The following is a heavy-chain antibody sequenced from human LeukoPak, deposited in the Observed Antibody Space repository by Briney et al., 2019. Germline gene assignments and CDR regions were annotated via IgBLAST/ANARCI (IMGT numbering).Heavy chain of an antibody. V-gene: IGHV3-7*04. CDR3: ARDSSAEKGQQLAN. J-gene: IGHJ4*02. D-gene: IGHD6-13*01. Sequence: GGSLRLSCAASGFTFSNSWMTWFRQAPGKGLEWVANMNQDGSEIYYVDSVKGRFTISRENAKNSLFLQMNSLRAEDTAVYYCARDSSAEKGQQLANWGQGTLVTVSS. CDR1: GFTFSNSW. CDR2: MNQDGSEI.